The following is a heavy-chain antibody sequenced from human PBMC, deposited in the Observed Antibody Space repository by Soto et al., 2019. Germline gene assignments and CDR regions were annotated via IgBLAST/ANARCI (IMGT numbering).Heavy chain of an antibody. CDR1: GFTFSSYG. CDR2: IWYDGSNK. V-gene: IGHV3-33*01. J-gene: IGHJ1*01. CDR3: ARDSLGYCSGGSCYSGYFQH. D-gene: IGHD2-15*01. Sequence: VQLVESGGGVVQPGRSLRLSCAASGFTFSSYGMHWVRQAPGKGLEWVAVIWYDGSNKYYADSVKGRFTISRDNSKNTLYLQMNSLRAEDTAVYYCARDSLGYCSGGSCYSGYFQHWGQGTLVTVSS.